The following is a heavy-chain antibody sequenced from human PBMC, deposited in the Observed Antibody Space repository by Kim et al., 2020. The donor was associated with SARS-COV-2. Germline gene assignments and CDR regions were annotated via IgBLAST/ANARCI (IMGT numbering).Heavy chain of an antibody. CDR3: ASGEMATILDY. V-gene: IGHV5-51*01. D-gene: IGHD5-12*01. CDR2: T. J-gene: IGHJ4*02. Sequence: TEYSPSFQGQVTISADKSISTAYLQWSSLKASDTAMYYCASGEMATILDYWGQGTLVTVSS.